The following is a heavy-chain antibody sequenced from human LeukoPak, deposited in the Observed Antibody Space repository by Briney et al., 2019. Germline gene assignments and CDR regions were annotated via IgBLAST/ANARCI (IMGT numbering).Heavy chain of an antibody. V-gene: IGHV4-61*02. J-gene: IGHJ6*03. D-gene: IGHD3-16*01. CDR1: GGSISSGSYY. CDR3: ARETDTSYYYYMDV. CDR2: LYTSGST. Sequence: PSETLSLTCTVSGGSISSGSYYWSWIRQPAGKGLEWIGRLYTSGSTNYNPSLKSRVTISVDTSKNQFSLKLSSVTAADTAMYYCARETDTSYYYYMDVWGKGTTVTVSS.